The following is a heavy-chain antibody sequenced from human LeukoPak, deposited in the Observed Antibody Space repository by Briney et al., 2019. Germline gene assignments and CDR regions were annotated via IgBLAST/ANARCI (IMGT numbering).Heavy chain of an antibody. D-gene: IGHD3-10*01. V-gene: IGHV5-51*01. J-gene: IGHJ5*02. CDR3: ARQRGDSGIVNWLDP. CDR2: IYPDDSDT. Sequence: GESLKISCQVSGYSFTSYWIGWVRQLPGEGLEWMGVIYPDDSDTTYSPAFQGQVTISADKSIRTAYLQWTSLKASDTAIYYCARQRGDSGIVNWLDPWGQGTLVTVSS. CDR1: GYSFTSYW.